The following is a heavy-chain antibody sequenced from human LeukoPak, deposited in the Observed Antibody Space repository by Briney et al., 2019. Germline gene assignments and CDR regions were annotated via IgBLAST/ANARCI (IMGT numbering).Heavy chain of an antibody. J-gene: IGHJ3*02. CDR2: IFYSGST. CDR1: GGSISSYY. D-gene: IGHD2-15*01. CDR3: ATAYCSGGSCYHGGGAFDI. Sequence: SETLSLTCTVSGGSISSYYWSWIRQPPGKGLEWIGYIFYSGSTNYNPSLKSRVTISVDTSKNQFSLKLTSVTAADTAVYYCATAYCSGGSCYHGGGAFDIWGQGTMVTASA. V-gene: IGHV4-59*08.